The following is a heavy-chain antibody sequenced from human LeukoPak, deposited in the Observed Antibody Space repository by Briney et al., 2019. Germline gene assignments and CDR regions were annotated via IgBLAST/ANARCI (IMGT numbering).Heavy chain of an antibody. J-gene: IGHJ4*02. CDR1: GDSISSYY. V-gene: IGHV4-4*09. CDR2: IYTSGGT. Sequence: SETLSLTCTVSGDSISSYYWSWIRQPPGKGLEWIGYIYTSGGTNYIPSLKGRVTISIDTSKNQFSLKLSSVTAADSAVYYCARAGHSSSWSFDYWGQGTLVTVSS. D-gene: IGHD6-13*01. CDR3: ARAGHSSSWSFDY.